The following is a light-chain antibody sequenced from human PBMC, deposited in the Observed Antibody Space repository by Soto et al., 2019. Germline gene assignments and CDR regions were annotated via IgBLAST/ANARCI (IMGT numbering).Light chain of an antibody. CDR1: QSVSSN. J-gene: IGKJ1*01. Sequence: EIVMTQSPATLSVSPGERATLSCRASQSVSSNLAWYQHRPGQAPRLHINGASTRATGIPGRFSGSGSGTEFTLTISSLQSEDIAVYFCLQYNNWPPETWTFGPGTKVEIK. CDR2: GAS. CDR3: LQYNNWPPETWT. V-gene: IGKV3-15*01.